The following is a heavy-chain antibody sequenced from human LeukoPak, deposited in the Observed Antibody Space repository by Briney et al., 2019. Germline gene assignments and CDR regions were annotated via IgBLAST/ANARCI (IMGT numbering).Heavy chain of an antibody. CDR1: GFTVSSNY. J-gene: IGHJ3*02. CDR2: IYSDGST. Sequence: GGSLRLSCAASGFTVSSNYMSWVRQAPGTGLEWVSEIYSDGSTYYAASVKGRFSISRDKSKNTVYLQMNSLRAEDTAVYYCARELRERGVFDIWGQGTMVTVSS. V-gene: IGHV3-53*01. CDR3: ARELRERGVFDI. D-gene: IGHD1-26*01.